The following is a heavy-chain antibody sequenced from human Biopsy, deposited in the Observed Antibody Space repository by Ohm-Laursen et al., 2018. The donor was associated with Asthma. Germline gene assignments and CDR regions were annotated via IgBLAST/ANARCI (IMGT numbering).Heavy chain of an antibody. CDR3: ARLATRYSYGRIYYSYGMDV. D-gene: IGHD5-18*01. Sequence: SVKVSCNSSGFTFSSYAFTWVRQAPGQGLEWLGGITPIYGITDYAQKFQGRLSITADGSTTTAYMELNSLTFEDTAVYFCARLATRYSYGRIYYSYGMDVWGQGTTVTVSS. J-gene: IGHJ6*02. V-gene: IGHV1-69*13. CDR2: ITPIYGIT. CDR1: GFTFSSYA.